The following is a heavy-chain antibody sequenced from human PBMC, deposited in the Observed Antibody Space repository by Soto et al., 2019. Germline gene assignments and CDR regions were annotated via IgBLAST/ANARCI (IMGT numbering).Heavy chain of an antibody. CDR3: ARGTRRKGWLQLRIAFDI. V-gene: IGHV4-34*01. D-gene: IGHD5-12*01. CDR1: GGSFSGYY. CDR2: INHSGST. Sequence: SETLSLTCAVYGGSFSGYYWSWIRQPPGKGLEWIGEINHSGSTNYNPSLKSRVTISVDTSKNQFPLKLSSVTAADTAVYYCARGTRRKGWLQLRIAFDIWGQGTMVTVSS. J-gene: IGHJ3*02.